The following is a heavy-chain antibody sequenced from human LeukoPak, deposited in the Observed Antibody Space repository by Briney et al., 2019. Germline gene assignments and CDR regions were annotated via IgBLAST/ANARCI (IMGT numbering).Heavy chain of an antibody. CDR1: GGSFSGYY. Sequence: SETLSLTCAVYGGSFSGYYWSWIRQPPGKGLEWIGEINHSGSTNYNPSLKSRVTISVDTSKNQFSLKLSSVTAADTAVYYCARGRRITMVRGVRGTDDYWGQGNLVTVSS. CDR2: INHSGST. V-gene: IGHV4-34*01. CDR3: ARGRRITMVRGVRGTDDY. D-gene: IGHD3-10*01. J-gene: IGHJ4*02.